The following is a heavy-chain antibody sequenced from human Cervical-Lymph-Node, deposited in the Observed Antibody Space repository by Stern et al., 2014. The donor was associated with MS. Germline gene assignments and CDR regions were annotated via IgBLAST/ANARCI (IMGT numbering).Heavy chain of an antibody. D-gene: IGHD2/OR15-2a*01. V-gene: IGHV3-21*01. CDR2: ISSSSNYI. CDR3: ARDDELYGLDY. J-gene: IGHJ4*02. Sequence: EVQLVQSGGGLVKPGGSLRLSCAASGFMFRTYNMNWVRQAPGKALEWVSAISSSSNYIYYADSVRGRFTISRDNAKNSLYLQMNSLRAEDTAVYYCARDDELYGLDYWGQGTLVTVSS. CDR1: GFMFRTYN.